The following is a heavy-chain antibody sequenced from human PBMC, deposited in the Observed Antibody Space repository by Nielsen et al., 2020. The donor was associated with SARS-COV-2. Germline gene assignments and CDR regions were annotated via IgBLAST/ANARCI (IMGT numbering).Heavy chain of an antibody. CDR3: ARGGTIFGVVTRMDV. V-gene: IGHV4-59*08. CDR1: GGSISSYY. J-gene: IGHJ6*02. D-gene: IGHD3-3*01. Sequence: SETLSLTCTVSGGSISSYYWSWIRQPPGKGLEWIGYIYYSGSTNYNPSLKSRVTISVDTSKNQFSLKLSSVTAAATAVYYCARGGTIFGVVTRMDVWGQGTTVTVSS. CDR2: IYYSGST.